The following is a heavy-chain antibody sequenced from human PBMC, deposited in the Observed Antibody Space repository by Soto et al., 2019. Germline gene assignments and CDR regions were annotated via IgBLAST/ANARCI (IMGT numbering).Heavy chain of an antibody. Sequence: GASVKVSCKASGYTFTSYAMHWVRQAPGQRLEWMGWINAGNGSTKYSQKFQGRVTITRDTSASTAYMELSSLRSEDTAVYYCARGFPLWFASWGQRTLVTVSA. D-gene: IGHD3-16*02. CDR3: ARGFPLWFAS. J-gene: IGHJ5*01. CDR1: GYTFTSYA. V-gene: IGHV1-3*01. CDR2: INAGNGST.